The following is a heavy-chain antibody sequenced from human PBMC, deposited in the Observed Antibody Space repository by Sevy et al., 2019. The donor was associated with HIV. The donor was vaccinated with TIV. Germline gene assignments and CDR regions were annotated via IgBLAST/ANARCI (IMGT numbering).Heavy chain of an antibody. D-gene: IGHD6-19*01. CDR1: GYTFTSYG. V-gene: IGHV1-18*01. Sequence: ASVKVSCKASGYTFTSYGISWVRQAPGQGLEWMGWISDYNGNTNYAQKLQGRVTMTTDTSTSTAYMELRSLRSDDTAVYYCAGWSIAVAGRRAEYFQHWGQGTLVTVSS. J-gene: IGHJ1*01. CDR3: AGWSIAVAGRRAEYFQH. CDR2: ISDYNGNT.